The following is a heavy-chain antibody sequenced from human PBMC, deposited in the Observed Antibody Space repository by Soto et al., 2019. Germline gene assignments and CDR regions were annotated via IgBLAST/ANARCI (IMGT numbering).Heavy chain of an antibody. CDR2: INSDGSST. J-gene: IGHJ3*02. D-gene: IGHD4-17*01. CDR1: GFTFSSYW. Sequence: PGGSLRLSCAAAGFTFSSYWLHWVRQAPGKGLVWVSRINSDGSSTSYAESVKGRFTIPRDNAKNTLYLQMNSLRAEDTAVYYCARAGDYGDYVFDACDIWGQGTMVTVSS. V-gene: IGHV3-74*01. CDR3: ARAGDYGDYVFDACDI.